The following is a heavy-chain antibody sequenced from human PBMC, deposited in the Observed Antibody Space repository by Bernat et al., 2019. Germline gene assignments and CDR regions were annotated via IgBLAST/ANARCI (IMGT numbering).Heavy chain of an antibody. J-gene: IGHJ4*02. CDR3: AKAVEYCSGGSCYSGFDY. CDR1: GFTFSSYA. D-gene: IGHD2-15*01. Sequence: EVQLLESGGGLVQPGGSLRLSCAASGFTFSSYAMSWVRQAPGKGLEWVSAISGSSGSTYYADSVKGRFTISRDNSKNTLYLQMNSLRAEDTAVYYCAKAVEYCSGGSCYSGFDYWGQGTLVTVSS. CDR2: ISGSSGST. V-gene: IGHV3-23*01.